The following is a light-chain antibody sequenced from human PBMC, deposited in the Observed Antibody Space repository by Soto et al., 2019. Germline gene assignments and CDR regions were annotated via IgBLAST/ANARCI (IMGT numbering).Light chain of an antibody. Sequence: TQPPSASGSPGQSVTISCTGTSSDVGAYDYVSWYQQHPGKAPKLMIYEINKRPSGVPDRFSGSKSGNTASLTVSGLQAEDEADYYCSSFAGSNNFPYVFGTGTKVTVL. CDR2: EIN. CDR3: SSFAGSNNFPYV. CDR1: SSDVGAYDY. J-gene: IGLJ1*01. V-gene: IGLV2-8*01.